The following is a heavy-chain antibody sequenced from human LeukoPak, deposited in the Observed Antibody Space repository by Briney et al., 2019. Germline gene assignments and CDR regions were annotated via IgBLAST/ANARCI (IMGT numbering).Heavy chain of an antibody. Sequence: GESLKISCKGSGYSFTSHWIGWVRQMPGKGLEWMGIIYPGDSDTRYSPSFQGQVTISADKSINTAYLQWSSLKASDTAMYYCARAFYSSGFFFDYWGQGTLVTVSS. CDR1: GYSFTSHW. V-gene: IGHV5-51*01. CDR2: IYPGDSDT. J-gene: IGHJ4*02. CDR3: ARAFYSSGFFFDY. D-gene: IGHD6-19*01.